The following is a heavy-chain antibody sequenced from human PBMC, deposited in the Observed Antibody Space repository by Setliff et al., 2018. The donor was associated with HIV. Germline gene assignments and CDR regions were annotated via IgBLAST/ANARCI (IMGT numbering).Heavy chain of an antibody. Sequence: KTSETLSLTCTVSGGSISSSSYYWGCIRQPPGKGLEWIGSIYYTGSANYNPSLKSRVTMSVDTSKNQFSLKLSSVTAADTAVYYCASGYQYDSSGYCYVTPIDYWGQGTLVTVSS. CDR1: GGSISSSSYY. J-gene: IGHJ4*02. CDR3: ASGYQYDSSGYCYVTPIDY. CDR2: IYYTGSA. D-gene: IGHD3-22*01. V-gene: IGHV4-39*01.